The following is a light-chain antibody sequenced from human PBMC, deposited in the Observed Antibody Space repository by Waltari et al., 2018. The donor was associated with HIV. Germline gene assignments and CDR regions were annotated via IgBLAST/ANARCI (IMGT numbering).Light chain of an antibody. V-gene: IGLV2-14*01. CDR1: NSDISGYNY. Sequence: QSALTQPASVSGSPGQSITISCTGTNSDISGYNYVSWYQQHPGKAPKLMIYEVSNRPSGVSNRFSGSKSGNTASLTISGLQAEDEADYYCSSYTSSNTPVVFGGGTKVTVL. J-gene: IGLJ2*01. CDR3: SSYTSSNTPVV. CDR2: EVS.